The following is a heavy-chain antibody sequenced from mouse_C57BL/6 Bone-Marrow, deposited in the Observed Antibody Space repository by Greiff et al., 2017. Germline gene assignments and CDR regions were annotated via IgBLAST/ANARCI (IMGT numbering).Heavy chain of an antibody. CDR3: ACDVGWFAY. CDR1: GYTFTSYW. J-gene: IGHJ3*01. V-gene: IGHV1-69*01. Sequence: QVQLKQPGAELVMPGASVKLSCKASGYTFTSYWMHWVKQRPGQGLAWIGEIDPSDSYTNYNQKFKGKSTLTVDKSSSTAYMQLSSLTSEDAAVYFCACDVGWFAYWGQGTLVTVSA. CDR2: IDPSDSYT.